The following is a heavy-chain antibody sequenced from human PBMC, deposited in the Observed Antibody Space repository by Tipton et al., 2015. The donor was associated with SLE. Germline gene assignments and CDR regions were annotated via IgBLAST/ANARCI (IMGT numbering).Heavy chain of an antibody. CDR1: GFTFVRYG. CDR2: ISGYNGNT. D-gene: IGHD6-13*01. J-gene: IGHJ3*02. Sequence: QLVQSGAEVRKPGASVKVSCKASGFTFVRYGITWVRQAPGQGLEWMGWISGYNGNTNYAQKLQGRVTMTTDTSTSTAYMELRSLRSDDTAVYYCARAHSSSSYDHDAFDIWGQGTMVTVSS. CDR3: ARAHSSSSYDHDAFDI. V-gene: IGHV1-18*01.